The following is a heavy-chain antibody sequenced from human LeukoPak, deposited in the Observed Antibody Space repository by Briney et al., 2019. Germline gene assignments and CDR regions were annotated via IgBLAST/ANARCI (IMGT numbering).Heavy chain of an antibody. V-gene: IGHV3-74*01. D-gene: IGHD4-17*01. CDR1: GFTFSSYW. J-gene: IGHJ4*02. Sequence: PGGSLRLSCAASGFTFSSYWMHWVRQAPGKGRVWVSRINSDGSSTSYADSVKGRFTISRDNAKNTLYLQMNSLRAEDTAVYYCARDNSNDYGDYPIDYWGQGTLVTVSS. CDR2: INSDGSST. CDR3: ARDNSNDYGDYPIDY.